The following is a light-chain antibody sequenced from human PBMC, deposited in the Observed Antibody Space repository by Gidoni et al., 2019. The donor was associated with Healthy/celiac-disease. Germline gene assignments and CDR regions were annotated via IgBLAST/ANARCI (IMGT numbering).Light chain of an antibody. CDR3: QQYGSSSIT. CDR2: GAS. CDR1: QSVSSSY. V-gene: IGKV3-20*01. Sequence: ELVLTQSPGTLSLSPGERATLSCRASQSVSSSYLAWYQQKPGQAPRLLIYGASSRATGIPDRFSGSGSGTDFTLTISRLEPEYFAVYYCQQYGSSSITFGQGTRLEIK. J-gene: IGKJ5*01.